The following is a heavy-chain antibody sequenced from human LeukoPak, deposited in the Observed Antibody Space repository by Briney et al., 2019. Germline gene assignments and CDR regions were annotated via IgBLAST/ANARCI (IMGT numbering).Heavy chain of an antibody. D-gene: IGHD1-26*01. CDR2: ISYTGTYI. CDR3: VRDRGTYRPIDY. J-gene: IGHJ4*02. CDR1: AFSLNAYN. Sequence: PGGSLRLSCAASAFSLNAYNMNWVRQAPGKGLEWVSSISYTGTYIYYADSVKGRFTISRDNAQNSLYLQMNSLRAEDTAISYCVRDRGTYRPIDYWGQGTLVTVSS. V-gene: IGHV3-21*04.